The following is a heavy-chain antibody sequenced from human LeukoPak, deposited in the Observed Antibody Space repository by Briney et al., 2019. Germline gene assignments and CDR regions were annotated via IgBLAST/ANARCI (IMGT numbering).Heavy chain of an antibody. CDR3: ARDFFLFTFGGAIGY. D-gene: IGHD3-16*01. J-gene: IGHJ4*02. CDR1: GGTFSSYA. CDR2: IIPIFRTA. Sequence: SVKVSCKASGGTFSSYAISWVRQAPGQGLEWMGGIIPIFRTAIYAQKFQGRVTITKDECPSTAYAGVCGLRSEDTAVYYCARDFFLFTFGGAIGYWGQGTLVTVSS. V-gene: IGHV1-69*05.